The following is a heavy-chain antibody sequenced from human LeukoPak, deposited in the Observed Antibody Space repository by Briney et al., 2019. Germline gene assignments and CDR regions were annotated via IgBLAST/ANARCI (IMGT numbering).Heavy chain of an antibody. J-gene: IGHJ3*02. CDR1: GFTFNSYG. D-gene: IGHD3-22*01. V-gene: IGHV3-23*01. CDR3: AKEGYYDSSSYYYVDGAFDI. Sequence: GGSLRLSCAASGFTFNSYGITWVRQAPGKGLEWVSTISGSGGSTYYADSVKGRFTISRDNSKNTLYLQMNSLRAEDTAVYYCAKEGYYDSSSYYYVDGAFDIWGQGTMVNVSP. CDR2: ISGSGGST.